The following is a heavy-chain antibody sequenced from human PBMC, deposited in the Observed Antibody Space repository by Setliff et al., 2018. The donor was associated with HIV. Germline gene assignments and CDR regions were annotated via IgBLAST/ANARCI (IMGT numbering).Heavy chain of an antibody. CDR1: GFTFSSYS. CDR2: INVGGGTK. CDR3: LTHHGDPDY. D-gene: IGHD2-21*02. V-gene: IGHV3-48*04. J-gene: IGHJ4*02. Sequence: PGGSLRLSCAASGFTFSSYSMSWVRQAPGKGLEWVSYINVGGGTKYYADSVRGRFTISRDDAKNSLYLQMKFLRAEDTAVYYCLTHHGDPDYWGRGTLVTVSS.